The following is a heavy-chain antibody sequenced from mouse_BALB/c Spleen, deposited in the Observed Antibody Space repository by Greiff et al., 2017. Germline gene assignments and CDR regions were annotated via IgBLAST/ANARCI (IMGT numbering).Heavy chain of an antibody. CDR2: ISTYYGDA. Sequence: QVQLKQSGAELVRPGVSVKISCKGSGYTFTDYAMHWVKQSHAKSLEWIGVISTYYGDASYNQKFKGKATMTVDKSSSTAYMELARLTSEDSAIYYCARPDGYYGRGAMDYWGQGTSVTVSS. CDR3: ARPDGYYGRGAMDY. D-gene: IGHD2-3*01. J-gene: IGHJ4*01. V-gene: IGHV1S137*01. CDR1: GYTFTDYA.